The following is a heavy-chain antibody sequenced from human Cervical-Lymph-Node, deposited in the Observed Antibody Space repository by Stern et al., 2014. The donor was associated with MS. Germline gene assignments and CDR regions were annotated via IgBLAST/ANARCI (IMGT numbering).Heavy chain of an antibody. D-gene: IGHD6-13*01. CDR1: GGSISSYY. V-gene: IGHV4-59*01. J-gene: IGHJ6*02. Sequence: QVQLQESGPGLVKPSETLSLTCTVSGGSISSYYWSWIRQPPGKGLEWIGDIYYSGSTNYNPSLKSRVTISVDTSKNQFSLKLSSVTAADTAVYYCARVPSSPLYYYYGMDVWGQGTTVTVSS. CDR3: ARVPSSPLYYYYGMDV. CDR2: IYYSGST.